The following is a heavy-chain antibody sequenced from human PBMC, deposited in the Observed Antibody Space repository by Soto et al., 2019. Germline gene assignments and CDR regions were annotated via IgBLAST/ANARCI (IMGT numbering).Heavy chain of an antibody. D-gene: IGHD1-26*01. CDR2: VNPSAGST. Sequence: QVQLVQSGAEVKKPGASVKVSCKASGYTFTTYYMPWVLQAPGQGLEWMGIVNPSAGSTSYAQKVQRRFTMTRETSTSTVYLEVSSPGSEDTAVYYCARDAGGGYYAGHFYYWGQGTLVVVAS. V-gene: IGHV1-46*01. CDR1: GYTFTTYY. J-gene: IGHJ4*02. CDR3: ARDAGGGYYAGHFYY.